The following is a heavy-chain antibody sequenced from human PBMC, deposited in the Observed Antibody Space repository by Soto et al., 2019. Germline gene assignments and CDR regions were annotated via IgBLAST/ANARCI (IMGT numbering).Heavy chain of an antibody. CDR1: GYTFTSYY. CDR2: INPSGGST. D-gene: IGHD1-20*01. V-gene: IGHV1-46*01. CDR3: ARGAPVFITGLNNWFDP. J-gene: IGHJ5*02. Sequence: GASVKVSCKASGYTFTSYYMHWVRQAPGQGLEWMGIINPSGGSTSYAQKFQGRVTMTRDTSTSTVYMELSSLRSEDTAVYYCARGAPVFITGLNNWFDPWGQGTLVTVS.